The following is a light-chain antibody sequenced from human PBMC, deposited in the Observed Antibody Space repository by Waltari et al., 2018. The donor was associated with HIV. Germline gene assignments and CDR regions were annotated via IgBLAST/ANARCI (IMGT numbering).Light chain of an antibody. Sequence: SSELTQDPAVSVALGQTVRITCQGDSLTKYYANWSQQKPGQAPLLILYGKNHYRRSGIPARFSGSASGTTASLTITGAQAEDEADYYCDSRDTNNKHHVFGTGT. V-gene: IGLV3-19*01. CDR2: GKN. J-gene: IGLJ1*01. CDR1: SLTKYY. CDR3: DSRDTNNKHHV.